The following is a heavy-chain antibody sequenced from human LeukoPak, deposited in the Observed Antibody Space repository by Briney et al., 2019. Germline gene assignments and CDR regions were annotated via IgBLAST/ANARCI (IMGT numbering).Heavy chain of an antibody. D-gene: IGHD1-26*01. Sequence: GGSLRLSCAASGFTFSSYAMSWVRQAPGKGLEWVSAISGSGGSAYYADSVTGRFTISRDNSRNTLYLQMNSLRGDDTAVYYCAKDVGKWESLHFFDYWGQGTLVTVSS. CDR1: GFTFSSYA. J-gene: IGHJ4*02. CDR2: ISGSGGSA. V-gene: IGHV3-23*01. CDR3: AKDVGKWESLHFFDY.